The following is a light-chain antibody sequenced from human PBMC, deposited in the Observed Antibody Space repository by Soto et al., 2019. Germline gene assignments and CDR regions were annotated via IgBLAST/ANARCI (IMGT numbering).Light chain of an antibody. CDR2: DVN. CDR1: SSDIGSSNG. J-gene: IGLJ1*01. V-gene: IGLV2-18*02. CDR3: SSYTSSNTYV. Sequence: QSVLTQPPSVSGSPGQSVAISCTGTSSDIGSSNGVSWYQQPPGTAPKLMIYDVNNRPSGVPDRFSGSKSGNTASLTISGLQAADEADYYCSSYTSSNTYVFGTGTKVTVL.